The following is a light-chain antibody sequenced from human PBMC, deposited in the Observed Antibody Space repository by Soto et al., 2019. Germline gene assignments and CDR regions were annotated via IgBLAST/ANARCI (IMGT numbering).Light chain of an antibody. Sequence: EIVLTQSPDTLSVSPGERATLSCRARQSIGRTLACYQQKSGQPPRLLIYYASTRATGFPARFRGSGSVTEFTLTISSLQSEHFAVYYCQQYSSYPLTFGGGTKV. CDR1: QSIGRT. V-gene: IGKV3D-15*01. J-gene: IGKJ4*01. CDR3: QQYSSYPLT. CDR2: YAS.